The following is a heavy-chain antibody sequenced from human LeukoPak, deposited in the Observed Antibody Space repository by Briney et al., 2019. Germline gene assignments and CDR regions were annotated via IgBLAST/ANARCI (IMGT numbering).Heavy chain of an antibody. V-gene: IGHV3-7*01. CDR1: GFTSSSYW. J-gene: IGHJ4*02. CDR2: IKQDGSEK. Sequence: GGSLRLSCAASGFTSSSYWMSWVRQAPGKGLEWVANIKQDGSEKYYVDSVRGRFTISRDNAKNSLYLQMNSLRAEDTAVYYCARDLPRTTVTTKSPGDYWGQGTLVTVSS. CDR3: ARDLPRTTVTTKSPGDY. D-gene: IGHD4-11*01.